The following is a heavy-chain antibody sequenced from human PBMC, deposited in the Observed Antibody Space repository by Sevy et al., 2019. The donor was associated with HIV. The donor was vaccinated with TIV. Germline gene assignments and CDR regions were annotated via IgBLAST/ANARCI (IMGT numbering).Heavy chain of an antibody. CDR1: DGSFSGYY. D-gene: IGHD2-2*01. V-gene: IGHV4-34*01. Sequence: SETLSLTCAVHDGSFSGYYWNWICQLPGKGLEWIGEINESGITNYNPSLKSRVTISVDTSKKEFSLKLNSVTAADTAVYFCARSPPVVVVPGAPSWFDPWGQGTLVTVSS. CDR3: ARSPPVVVVPGAPSWFDP. J-gene: IGHJ5*02. CDR2: INESGIT.